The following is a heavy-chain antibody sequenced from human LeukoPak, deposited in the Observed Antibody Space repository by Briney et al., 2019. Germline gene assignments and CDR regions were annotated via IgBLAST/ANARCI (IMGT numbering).Heavy chain of an antibody. D-gene: IGHD6-25*01. Sequence: PSETLSLTCTVSGYSISSGYYWGWIRQPPGKGLEWIGSIYHSGSTYYNPSLKSRVTISVDTSKNQFSLKLSSVTAADTAVYYCASDFYSSGLGYYYYYGMDVWGQGTTVTVSS. CDR2: IYHSGST. J-gene: IGHJ6*02. CDR3: ASDFYSSGLGYYYYYGMDV. V-gene: IGHV4-38-2*02. CDR1: GYSISSGYY.